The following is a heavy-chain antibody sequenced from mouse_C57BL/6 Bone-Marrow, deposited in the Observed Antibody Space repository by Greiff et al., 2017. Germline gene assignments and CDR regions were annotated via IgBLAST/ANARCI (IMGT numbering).Heavy chain of an antibody. CDR1: GFTFSSYG. CDR2: ISSGGSYT. Sequence: EVQLVESGGDLVKPGGSLKLSCAASGFTFSSYGMSWVRQTPDKRLEWVATISSGGSYTYYPDSVKGRFTISRDNAKNTLYLQMSSLKSADTAMYYCARQFSYSNYDYFDYWGQGTTLTVSS. CDR3: ARQFSYSNYDYFDY. V-gene: IGHV5-6*01. D-gene: IGHD2-5*01. J-gene: IGHJ2*01.